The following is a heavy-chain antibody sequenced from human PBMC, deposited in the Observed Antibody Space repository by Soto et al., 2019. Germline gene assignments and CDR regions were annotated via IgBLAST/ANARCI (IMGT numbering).Heavy chain of an antibody. Sequence: ASVKVSCKASGYTFTSYGISWVRQAPGQGLEWMGWISAYNGNTNYAQRLQGRVTMTTDTSTSTAYMELRSLRSDDTAVYHCARDAVGATPGDWFDPWGQGTLVTVSS. CDR1: GYTFTSYG. V-gene: IGHV1-18*01. D-gene: IGHD1-26*01. J-gene: IGHJ5*02. CDR3: ARDAVGATPGDWFDP. CDR2: ISAYNGNT.